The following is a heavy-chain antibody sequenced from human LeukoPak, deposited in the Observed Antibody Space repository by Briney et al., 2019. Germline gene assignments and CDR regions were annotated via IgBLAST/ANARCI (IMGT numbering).Heavy chain of an antibody. CDR3: AKMIPATPDYFDY. CDR1: GGSISSSSYY. V-gene: IGHV4-39*07. J-gene: IGHJ4*02. CDR2: IYYSGST. D-gene: IGHD2-15*01. Sequence: SETLSLTCTVSGGSISSSSYYWGWIRQPPGKGLEWIGSIYYSGSTYYNPSLKSRVTISVDTSKNQFSLKLSSVTAADTAIYYCAKMIPATPDYFDYWGQGILVIVS.